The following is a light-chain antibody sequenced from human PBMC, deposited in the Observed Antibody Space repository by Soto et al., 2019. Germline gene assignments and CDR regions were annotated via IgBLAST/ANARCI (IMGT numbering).Light chain of an antibody. CDR3: QQYKSSST. CDR1: ESISIW. CDR2: KAS. J-gene: IGKJ1*01. Sequence: DVKMNHSASTLSASVRDTVTITCRASESISIWLAWYQQKPGKAPNLLINKASSLQSEVPSRFSGSGSGTEFTLTITSLQPDDFGVYYCQQYKSSSTFGHGTKVDI. V-gene: IGKV1-5*03.